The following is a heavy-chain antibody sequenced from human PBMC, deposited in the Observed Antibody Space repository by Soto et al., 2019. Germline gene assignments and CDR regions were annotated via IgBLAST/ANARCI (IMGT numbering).Heavy chain of an antibody. CDR1: GLTISNAW. Sequence: EVQLVESGGGFIYPGGSLRLSCAASGLTISNAWMNWVRQAPGKGLEWVGRIKTNTEGGTTDYAAALKGRFTVSRDDSKNTLYLQMNSLKTEDTAVYYCTTVSVEGVWGQGTTVTVSS. CDR2: IKTNTEGGTT. V-gene: IGHV3-15*07. J-gene: IGHJ6*01. D-gene: IGHD2-15*01. CDR3: TTVSVEGV.